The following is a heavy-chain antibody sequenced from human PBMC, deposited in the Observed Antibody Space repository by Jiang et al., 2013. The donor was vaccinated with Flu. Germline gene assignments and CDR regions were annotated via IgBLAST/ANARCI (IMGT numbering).Heavy chain of an antibody. CDR2: SIIWEH. CDR1: GYSISSGYY. V-gene: IGHV4-38-2*01. J-gene: IGHJ5*02. Sequence: LTCAVSGYSISSGYYWGWIRQPPGRGWSGLGVSIIWEHLLQPSLKSRVTISVDTSKNQFSLKLSSVTAADTAVYYCARVYGGNSAFGWFDPWGQGTLVTVSS. CDR3: ARVYGGNSAFGWFDP. D-gene: IGHD4-23*01.